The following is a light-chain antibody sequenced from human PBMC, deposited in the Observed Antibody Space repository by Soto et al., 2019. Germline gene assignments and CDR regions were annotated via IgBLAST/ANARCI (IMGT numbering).Light chain of an antibody. CDR2: DAS. CDR3: QQFNSYRFT. V-gene: IGKV1-13*02. CDR1: QGISSA. Sequence: AIQLTQSPSSLSASVGDRVTITCRASQGISSALAWYQQKPGKAPKLLIYDASSLESGVPSRFSGSGSGTDFTLTISSLQPEDFVTYYCQQFNSYRFTFGGGTKVEIK. J-gene: IGKJ4*01.